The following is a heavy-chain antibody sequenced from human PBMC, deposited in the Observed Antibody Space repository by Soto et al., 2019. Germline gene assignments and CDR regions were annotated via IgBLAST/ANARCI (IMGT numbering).Heavy chain of an antibody. Sequence: GAAVTVSCKASGYTFTTYAISWVRQAPAQGLEWMGWIRAYNGNTNYAQKLQGRVTMTTDTSTSTAYMELRSLRSDDTAVYYCARDYSIFGVVIIPRTLGYWGQGTLVTVSS. D-gene: IGHD3-3*01. J-gene: IGHJ4*02. CDR2: IRAYNGNT. CDR3: ARDYSIFGVVIIPRTLGY. V-gene: IGHV1-18*04. CDR1: GYTFTTYA.